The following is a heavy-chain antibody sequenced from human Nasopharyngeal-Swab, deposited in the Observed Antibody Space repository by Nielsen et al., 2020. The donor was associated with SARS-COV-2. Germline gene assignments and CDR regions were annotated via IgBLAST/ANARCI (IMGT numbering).Heavy chain of an antibody. D-gene: IGHD5-24*01. CDR3: ARVGGEPDGYNSGDAFDI. CDR1: GYSFTSYW. J-gene: IGHJ3*02. Sequence: GGSLRLSCKGSGYSFTSYWIGWVRQMPGKGLEWMGIIYPGDSDTRYSPSFQGQVTISADKSISTAYLQWSSLKASDTAMYYCARVGGEPDGYNSGDAFDIWGQGTMVTVSS. V-gene: IGHV5-51*01. CDR2: IYPGDSDT.